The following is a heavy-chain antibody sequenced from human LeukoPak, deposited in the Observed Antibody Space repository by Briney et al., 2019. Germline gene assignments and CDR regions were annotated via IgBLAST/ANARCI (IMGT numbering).Heavy chain of an antibody. Sequence: PSETLSLTCAVYGGSFSGYYWSWIRQPPGKGLEWIGEINHSGSTNYNPSLKSRVTISVDTSKNQFSLKLSSVTAADTAVYYCARTYRQSIAARPGYFQHWGQGTLVTVSS. V-gene: IGHV4-34*01. CDR3: ARTYRQSIAARPGYFQH. CDR2: INHSGST. D-gene: IGHD6-6*01. J-gene: IGHJ1*01. CDR1: GGSFSGYY.